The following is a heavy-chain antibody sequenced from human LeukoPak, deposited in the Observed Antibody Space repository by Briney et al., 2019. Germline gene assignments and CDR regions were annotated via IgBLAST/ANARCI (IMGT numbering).Heavy chain of an antibody. CDR1: GLTFRNYG. J-gene: IGHJ4*02. V-gene: IGHV3-30*02. D-gene: IGHD3-22*01. CDR3: AKVPNYYESSGSVY. Sequence: GGSLRLSXAASGLTFRNYGMHWVRQAPGKGLEWVAFIRYDASNKYYADSVKGRFAISRDNSKNTLYLQMNSLRAEDTAVYYCAKVPNYYESSGSVYWGQGTLVTVSP. CDR2: IRYDASNK.